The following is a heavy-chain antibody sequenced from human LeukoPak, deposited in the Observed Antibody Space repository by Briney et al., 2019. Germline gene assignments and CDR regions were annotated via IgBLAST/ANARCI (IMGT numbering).Heavy chain of an antibody. CDR2: VYYTGST. J-gene: IGHJ4*02. D-gene: IGHD2-15*01. CDR1: GGSISTYY. V-gene: IGHV4-59*01. Sequence: SETLSLTCTVPGGSISTYYWSWIPQPPGKGLEWIGYVYYTGSTDYNTSLKSRVAISVDTSKNQFSLKLNSVTAADTAMYYCARGDCSGGSCYEGRYYFDYWGQGTLVTVSS. CDR3: ARGDCSGGSCYEGRYYFDY.